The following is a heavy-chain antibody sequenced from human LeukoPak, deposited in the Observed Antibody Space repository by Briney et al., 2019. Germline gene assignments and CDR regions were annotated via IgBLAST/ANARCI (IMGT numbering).Heavy chain of an antibody. V-gene: IGHV1-8*01. CDR2: MNPNSGNT. D-gene: IGHD6-25*01. Sequence: ASVKVSCKASGYTFTSYDINWVRQATGQGLEWMGWMNPNSGNTGYAQKFQGRVTMTRNTSISTAYMELSSLRSEDTAVYYCARGRRLRHWFDPWGQGTLVTVSS. CDR3: ARGRRLRHWFDP. CDR1: GYTFTSYD. J-gene: IGHJ5*02.